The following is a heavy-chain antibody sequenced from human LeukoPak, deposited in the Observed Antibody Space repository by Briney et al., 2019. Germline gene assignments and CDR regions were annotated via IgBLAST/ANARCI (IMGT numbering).Heavy chain of an antibody. J-gene: IGHJ4*02. CDR2: ISPSGGTT. Sequence: AAVKVSCKASGYTFTSYYLHWVRQAPGQGLEWMGIISPSGGTTSYARKFQGRLTMTRDTSTSTVYMELSSLRSEDTAVYYCARASVLTVFDYWGQGTLVTVSS. V-gene: IGHV1-46*01. D-gene: IGHD4-17*01. CDR3: ARASVLTVFDY. CDR1: GYTFTSYY.